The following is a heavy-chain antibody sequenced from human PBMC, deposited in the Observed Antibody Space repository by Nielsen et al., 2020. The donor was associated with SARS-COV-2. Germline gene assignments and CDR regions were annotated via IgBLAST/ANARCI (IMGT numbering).Heavy chain of an antibody. D-gene: IGHD1-7*01. CDR3: ARLPAVLIGNYPYWYFDL. CDR1: DGSISSSSFY. J-gene: IGHJ2*01. Sequence: SEPLSLTCTFPDGSISSSSFYWAWIRQPPRKGLEWIGSIFYTGGTFNNPSLKSRVTMSVDTSKHQFSLKLTSVTAADTAVYYCARLPAVLIGNYPYWYFDLWGRGTLVTVSS. V-gene: IGHV4-39*01. CDR2: IFYTGGT.